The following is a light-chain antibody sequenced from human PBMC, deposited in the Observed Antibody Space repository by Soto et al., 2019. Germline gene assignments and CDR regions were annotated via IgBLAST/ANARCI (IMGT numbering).Light chain of an antibody. CDR3: QQRSNWPGT. J-gene: IGKJ2*01. V-gene: IGKV3D-20*02. CDR2: GAS. CDR1: QSVSSTY. Sequence: EIVLTQSPGTLSLSPGERATLSCRASQSVSSTYLGWYQQKPGQAPRLLISGASNRATGIPDRFSGSGSGTDFTLTISRLAPEDFAVYYCQQRSNWPGTFGQGTKLEIK.